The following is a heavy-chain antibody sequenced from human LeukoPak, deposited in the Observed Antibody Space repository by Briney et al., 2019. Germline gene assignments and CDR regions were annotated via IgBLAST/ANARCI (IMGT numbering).Heavy chain of an antibody. J-gene: IGHJ4*02. CDR3: AKDPENTAMDHYFDY. CDR1: GFTFSSYG. D-gene: IGHD5-18*01. CDR2: IRFDGSNK. Sequence: GGSPRLSCAASGFTFSSYGMHWVRQAPGKGLEWVAFIRFDGSNKYYADSVKGRFTISRDNSKNTLYLQMNSLRAEDTAVYYCAKDPENTAMDHYFDYWGQGTLVTVSS. V-gene: IGHV3-30*02.